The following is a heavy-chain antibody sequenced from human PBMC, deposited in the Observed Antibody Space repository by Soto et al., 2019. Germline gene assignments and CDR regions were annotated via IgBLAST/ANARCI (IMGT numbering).Heavy chain of an antibody. J-gene: IGHJ4*02. Sequence: GGSLRLSCLASVFTFSNYAMHWFRQAPGKGLGWVAVISSDGSEKYYLDSVRDRFTISRDNSKNTLYLQMNNLRPEDTAMYYCANSWTTLTTGFDFWGQGALVTVSS. CDR3: ANSWTTLTTGFDF. CDR1: VFTFSNYA. V-gene: IGHV3-30*18. CDR2: ISSDGSEK. D-gene: IGHD4-17*01.